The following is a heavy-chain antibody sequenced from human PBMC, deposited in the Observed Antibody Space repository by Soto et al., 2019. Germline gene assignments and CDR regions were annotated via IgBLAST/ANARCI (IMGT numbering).Heavy chain of an antibody. Sequence: VQLVESGGGLVKPGGSLRLSCAGSGFTFSNAWMRWVRRAPGKGLEWVGRIKSDAYGGAIDYAAPVKGRFTISRDESKNTLFLQMNNLRAEDTAVYSCTTTKGVLVPPTIDFLGQGTPVIVSS. V-gene: IGHV3-15*01. J-gene: IGHJ4*02. CDR1: GFTFSNAW. CDR2: IKSDAYGGAI. D-gene: IGHD2-2*01. CDR3: TTTKGVLVPPTIDF.